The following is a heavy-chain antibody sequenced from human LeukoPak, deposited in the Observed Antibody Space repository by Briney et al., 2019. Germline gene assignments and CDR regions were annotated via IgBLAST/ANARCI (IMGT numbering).Heavy chain of an antibody. J-gene: IGHJ4*02. D-gene: IGHD2-2*01. CDR2: LGGDTGDT. CDR1: GYMVSDYY. V-gene: IGHV1-2*02. CDR3: ARVRDNACDY. Sequence: ASVTVSCKTSGYMVSDYYMHWVRQAPGQGLEWMGWLGGDTGDTDSPQKFKGRVTMTRDTATNTAYMQLSRLTYDDTAMYFCARVRDNACDYWGQGTLVTVSS.